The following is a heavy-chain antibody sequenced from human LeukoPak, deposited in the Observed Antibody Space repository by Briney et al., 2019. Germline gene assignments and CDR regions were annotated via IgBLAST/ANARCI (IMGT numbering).Heavy chain of an antibody. CDR3: ARGGYCSGGSCYPLSGFDP. Sequence: ASVKVSCRASGYTFTSYYMHWVRQAPGQGLEWMGIINPSGGSTSYAQKFQGRVTMTRDTSASTAYMELSSLRSEDTAVYYCARGGYCSGGSCYPLSGFDPWGQGTLVTVSS. V-gene: IGHV1-46*01. D-gene: IGHD2-15*01. CDR2: INPSGGST. J-gene: IGHJ5*02. CDR1: GYTFTSYY.